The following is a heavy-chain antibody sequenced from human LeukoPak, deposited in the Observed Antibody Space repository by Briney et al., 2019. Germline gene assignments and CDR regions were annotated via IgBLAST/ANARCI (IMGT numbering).Heavy chain of an antibody. CDR3: ASSGYSSGWYEAEYFQH. CDR1: GGSISSGGYY. Sequence: SETLSLTCTVSGGSISSGGYYWSWIRQHPGKGLEWFGYIYYSGSTYYNPSLKSRVTISVDTSKNQFSLKLSSVTAADTAVYYCASSGYSSGWYEAEYFQHWGQGTLVTVSS. CDR2: IYYSGST. J-gene: IGHJ1*01. D-gene: IGHD6-19*01. V-gene: IGHV4-31*03.